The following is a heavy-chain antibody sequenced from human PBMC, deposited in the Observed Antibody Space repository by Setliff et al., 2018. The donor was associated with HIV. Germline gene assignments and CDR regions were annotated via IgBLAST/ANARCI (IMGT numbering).Heavy chain of an antibody. V-gene: IGHV3-49*04. CDR1: GFTFGDYA. D-gene: IGHD6-19*01. J-gene: IGHJ4*02. CDR3: SRDPSYSSGWRDY. CDR2: IRSKTYGGTT. Sequence: RLSCTGSGFTFGDYAVTWVRQAPGKGLEWVGFIRSKTYGGTTEYAASVKGRFTISRDDSKSIAYLQMNSLKTEDTAVYYCSRDPSYSSGWRDYWGQGTLVTVSS.